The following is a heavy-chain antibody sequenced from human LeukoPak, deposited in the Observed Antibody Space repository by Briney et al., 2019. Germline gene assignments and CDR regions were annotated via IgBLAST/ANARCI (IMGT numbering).Heavy chain of an antibody. V-gene: IGHV3-48*02. CDR2: ISSSSSTI. CDR1: GFTFSSYN. CDR3: ARDAVYSSSWQYY. D-gene: IGHD6-13*01. J-gene: IGHJ4*02. Sequence: GGSLRLSCAASGFTFSSYNMNWVRPAPGKGLEWGSYISSSSSTIYYADSVKGRFTISRDNAKNSLYLQMNSLRDEDTAVYYCARDAVYSSSWQYYWGQGTLVTVSS.